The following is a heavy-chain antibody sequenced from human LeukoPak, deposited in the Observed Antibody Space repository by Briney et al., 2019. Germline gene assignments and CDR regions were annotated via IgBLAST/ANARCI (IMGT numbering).Heavy chain of an antibody. Sequence: ASVKVSCKASGYTFTGYYMHWVRQAPGQGLEWMGRINPNSGGTNYAQKFQGRVTMTRDTSISTAYMELSRLRSDDTAVYYCARIGDGSGSYAFDIWGQGTMVTVSS. CDR1: GYTFTGYY. CDR2: INPNSGGT. D-gene: IGHD3-10*01. V-gene: IGHV1-2*06. J-gene: IGHJ3*02. CDR3: ARIGDGSGSYAFDI.